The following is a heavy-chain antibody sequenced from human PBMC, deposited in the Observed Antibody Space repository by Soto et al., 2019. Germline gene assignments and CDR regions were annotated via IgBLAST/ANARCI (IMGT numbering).Heavy chain of an antibody. Sequence: SETMSLTSTVSGDSIVNYYWSWVRQPPGNGLEWIGYIHHSGNIDYNPSLRGRATMSLDTSKNQLSLKLTSVTAADTAVYYCARVYTGGHLDQWGQGTQVTVSS. CDR3: ARVYTGGHLDQ. J-gene: IGHJ4*02. CDR1: GDSIVNYY. D-gene: IGHD2-2*02. V-gene: IGHV4-59*01. CDR2: IHHSGNI.